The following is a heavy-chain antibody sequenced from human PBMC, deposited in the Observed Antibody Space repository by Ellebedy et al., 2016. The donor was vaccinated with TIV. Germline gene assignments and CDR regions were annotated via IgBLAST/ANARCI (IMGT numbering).Heavy chain of an antibody. CDR1: GFTFGDYA. J-gene: IGHJ3*01. CDR2: IRNKFYGGTV. D-gene: IGHD6-19*01. Sequence: GESLKISCTASGFTFGDYAMSWFRQAPGKGLEWIGFIRNKFYGGTVDYASSVKGRLVISRDDSKSIVYLEMSSLRTEDTALYYCTRDWLTFDVWGQGTMVSVSS. CDR3: TRDWLTFDV. V-gene: IGHV3-49*03.